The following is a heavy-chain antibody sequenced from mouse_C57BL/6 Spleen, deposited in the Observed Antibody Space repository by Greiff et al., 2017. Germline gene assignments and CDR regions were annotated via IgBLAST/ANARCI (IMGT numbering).Heavy chain of an antibody. CDR1: GYTFTDYN. V-gene: IGHV1-22*01. Sequence: EVQLQQSGPELVKPGASVKMSCKASGYTFTDYNMHWVKQSHGKSLEWIGYINPNNGGTSYNQKFKGKATLTVNKSSSTAYMELRSLTSEDSAVYYCARVGGYYVYFDYWGQGTTLTVSS. D-gene: IGHD2-3*01. CDR2: INPNNGGT. CDR3: ARVGGYYVYFDY. J-gene: IGHJ2*01.